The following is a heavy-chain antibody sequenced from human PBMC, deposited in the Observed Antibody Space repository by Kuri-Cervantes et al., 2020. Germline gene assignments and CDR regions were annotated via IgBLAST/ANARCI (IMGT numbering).Heavy chain of an antibody. J-gene: IGHJ5*02. Sequence: ESLKISCAVYGGSFSGYYWSWIRQPPGKGLEWIGEINHSGSTNYNPSLKSRVTISVDTSKNQFSLKLSSVTAADTAVYYCARGLGRGSSSDWFDPWGQGVLVTVSS. V-gene: IGHV4-34*01. D-gene: IGHD6-6*01. CDR3: ARGLGRGSSSDWFDP. CDR1: GGSFSGYY. CDR2: INHSGST.